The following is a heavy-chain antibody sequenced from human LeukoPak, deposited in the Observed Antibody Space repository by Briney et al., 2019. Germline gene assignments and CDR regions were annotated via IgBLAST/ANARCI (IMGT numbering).Heavy chain of an antibody. D-gene: IGHD2/OR15-2a*01. CDR2: INPNSGGT. J-gene: IGHJ3*02. CDR1: GYTFTGYY. V-gene: IGHV1-2*06. CDR3: ARGFFLPLSQHRAFDI. Sequence: ASVKVSCKASGYTFTGYYMHWVRQAPGQGLEWMGRINPNSGGTNYAQKFQGRVTMTRDTSISTAYMELSRLRSDDTAVYYCARGFFLPLSQHRAFDIWGQGTMVTVSS.